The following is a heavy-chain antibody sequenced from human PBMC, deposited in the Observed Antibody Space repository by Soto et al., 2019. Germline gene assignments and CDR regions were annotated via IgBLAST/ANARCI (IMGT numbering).Heavy chain of an antibody. CDR2: ISYSGST. V-gene: IGHV4-28*01. CDR1: GYSISSSNW. J-gene: IGHJ5*02. Sequence: QVQLQESGPGLLKPSDTLSLTCAVAGYSISSSNWWGWIRQPPGKGLEWIGYISYSGSTYYNPSLKSRVTMTVDPSNNQFSLKLSSVTDVDTAVYYCARIAASGRGPWFAPWGQGTLVTVSS. CDR3: ARIAASGRGPWFAP. D-gene: IGHD6-13*01.